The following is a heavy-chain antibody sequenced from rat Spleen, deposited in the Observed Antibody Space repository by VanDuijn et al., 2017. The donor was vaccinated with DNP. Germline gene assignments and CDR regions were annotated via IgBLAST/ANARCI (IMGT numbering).Heavy chain of an antibody. V-gene: IGHV2-1*01. CDR1: GFSLTSHG. CDR2: IQSGGNT. CDR3: ARDNIGTTWFAY. Sequence: QVQLRESGPGLVQPSQTLSLTCTVSGFSLTSHGVTWIRQPPGRGLEWMGRIQSGGNTDYSSALKSRLRISRDTSKSQVFLKMNSVQAEDTAMYFCARDNIGTTWFAYWGQGVMVSVSS. D-gene: IGHD1-5*01. J-gene: IGHJ2*01.